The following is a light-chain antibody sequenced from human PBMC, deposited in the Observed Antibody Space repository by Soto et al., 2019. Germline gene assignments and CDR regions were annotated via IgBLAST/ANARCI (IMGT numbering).Light chain of an antibody. V-gene: IGKV3-11*01. Sequence: EIVLTQSPATLSLSPGERATLSCRASQSVSSYLAWYQQKPGQAPRLLIYDASNRATGIPARFSGSGSGTDFTLTISSLEPEDFAVYYCQQRSNWSPLTFGQGTRLGL. J-gene: IGKJ5*01. CDR1: QSVSSY. CDR3: QQRSNWSPLT. CDR2: DAS.